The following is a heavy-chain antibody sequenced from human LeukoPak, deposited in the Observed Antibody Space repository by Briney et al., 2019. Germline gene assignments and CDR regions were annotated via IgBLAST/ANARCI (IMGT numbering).Heavy chain of an antibody. CDR1: GGSISGTNFY. J-gene: IGHJ4*02. V-gene: IGHV4-39*01. CDR2: IYYRGHT. CDR3: SKSRGKWLAIDS. Sequence: SETLSLTCTVSGGSISGTNFYWGWIRQPPGQGLEWVGSIYYRGHTYYNPSLNSRLTMSVDTSKNQISLNLTSVTAADTAVYYCSKSRGKWLAIDSWGLGKLVTVSS. D-gene: IGHD6-19*01.